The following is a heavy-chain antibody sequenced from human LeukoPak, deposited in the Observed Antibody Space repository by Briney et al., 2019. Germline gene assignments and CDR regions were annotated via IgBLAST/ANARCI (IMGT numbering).Heavy chain of an antibody. D-gene: IGHD3-10*01. CDR1: GFTFSDYY. J-gene: IGHJ4*02. Sequence: GGSLRLSCAASGFTFSDYYMSWIRQAPGKGLEWVSYIIGRKYITYADSVKGRFTISRENAKNSLFVQMNSLRAEDTAVYYCARVRGGNFDFWGLGTLVTVSS. V-gene: IGHV3-11*05. CDR2: IIGRKYI. CDR3: ARVRGGNFDF.